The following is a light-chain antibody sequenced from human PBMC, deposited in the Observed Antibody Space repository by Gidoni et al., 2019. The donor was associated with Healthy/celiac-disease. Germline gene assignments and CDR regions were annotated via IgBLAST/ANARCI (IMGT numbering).Light chain of an antibody. Sequence: QIPQSPSTLSASVGDRVTITCRASQSISSWLAWYQQKPGKAPKLLIYNASSLESGVPSRFSGSGSGTEFTLTISSLQPDDFATYYCQQYNSYSWTFGQGTKVEIK. CDR1: QSISSW. V-gene: IGKV1-5*03. CDR3: QQYNSYSWT. CDR2: NAS. J-gene: IGKJ1*01.